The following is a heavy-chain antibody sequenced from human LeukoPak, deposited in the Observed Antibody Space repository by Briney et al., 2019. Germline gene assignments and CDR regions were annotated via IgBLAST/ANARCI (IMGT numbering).Heavy chain of an antibody. CDR3: ARAPSSSSFPDAFDI. J-gene: IGHJ3*02. Sequence: AASVKVSCKASNYTFTSYGISWVRQAPGQGLEWMGWISAYNGNTNYAQKLQGRVTMTTDTSTSTAYMELRSLRSDDTAVYYCARAPSSSSFPDAFDIWGQGTMVTVSS. D-gene: IGHD6-13*01. CDR1: NYTFTSYG. V-gene: IGHV1-18*01. CDR2: ISAYNGNT.